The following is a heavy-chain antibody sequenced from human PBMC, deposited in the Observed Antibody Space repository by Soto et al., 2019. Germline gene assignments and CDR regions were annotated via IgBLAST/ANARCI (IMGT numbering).Heavy chain of an antibody. CDR3: ARRVEGYFDY. CDR1: GFTFSDYT. V-gene: IGHV3-23*03. J-gene: IGHJ4*02. Sequence: EVQLLESGGGLVQPGGSLTLSCAAPGFTFSDYTMTWVRQAPGKVLECISVILADFNTYYAGSVRGRFTISRDNSKNTLYLQMDSLRAEDTAVYYCARRVEGYFDYWGQGALVTVSS. CDR2: ILADFNT.